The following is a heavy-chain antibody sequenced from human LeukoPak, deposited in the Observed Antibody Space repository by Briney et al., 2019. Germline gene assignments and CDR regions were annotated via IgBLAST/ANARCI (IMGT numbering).Heavy chain of an antibody. J-gene: IGHJ3*02. D-gene: IGHD3-10*01. CDR3: ARSEFEAFDM. CDR2: INSNSNYM. V-gene: IGHV3-21*01. CDR1: GFIFSYYS. Sequence: RTGGSLRLSCAASGFIFSYYSMNWVRQAPGKGLEWVSSINSNSNYMSYADSVKGRFTISRDNAKSSLYLQMTSLRAEDTAVYYCARSEFEAFDMWGQGTMVTVSS.